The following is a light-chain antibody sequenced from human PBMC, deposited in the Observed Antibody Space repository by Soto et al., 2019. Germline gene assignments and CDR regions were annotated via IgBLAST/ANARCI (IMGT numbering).Light chain of an antibody. CDR2: WAS. CDR3: QQSYSTPFT. J-gene: IGKJ3*01. V-gene: IGKV4-1*01. CDR1: QSVLYSSNNKNY. Sequence: DIVMTQSPDSLAVSLGERATINCKSSQSVLYSSNNKNYLTWYQQKPGQPPKLLIYWASTRESGVPDRFSGSGSGTEFPLTISSLQAEDVAFYYCQQSYSTPFTFGPGTKVDIK.